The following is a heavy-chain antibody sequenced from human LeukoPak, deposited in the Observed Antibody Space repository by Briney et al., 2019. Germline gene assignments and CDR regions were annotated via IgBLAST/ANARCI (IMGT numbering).Heavy chain of an antibody. CDR3: ATYYGDRSPADY. J-gene: IGHJ4*02. Sequence: SETLSLTCTVSGGSISSYYWSWIRQPPGKGLEWIGYIYYSGSTYYNPSLKSRVTISVDTSKNQFSLKLSSVTAADTAVYYCATYYGDRSPADYWGQGTLVTVSS. CDR2: IYYSGST. CDR1: GGSISSYY. D-gene: IGHD4-17*01. V-gene: IGHV4-59*12.